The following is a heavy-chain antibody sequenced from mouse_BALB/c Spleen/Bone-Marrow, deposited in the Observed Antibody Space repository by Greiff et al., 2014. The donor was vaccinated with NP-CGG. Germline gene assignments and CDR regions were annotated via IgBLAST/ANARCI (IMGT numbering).Heavy chain of an antibody. Sequence: VQLVESGAELVRPGTSVKVSCKASGYAFTNYLIEWVKQRPGQGLEWIGMINPGSGGTNYNEKLKGKATLTADKSSSTAYMQLSSLTSDDSAVYFCARRDGSYFDYWGQGTTLTVSS. CDR2: INPGSGGT. V-gene: IGHV1-54*01. D-gene: IGHD3-3*01. CDR1: GYAFTNYL. J-gene: IGHJ2*01. CDR3: ARRDGSYFDY.